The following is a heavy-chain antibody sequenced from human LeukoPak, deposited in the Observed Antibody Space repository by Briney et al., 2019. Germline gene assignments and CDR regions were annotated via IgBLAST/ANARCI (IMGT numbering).Heavy chain of an antibody. Sequence: TGGSLRLSCPASGFTFSDHAMNWVRQAPGKGLEWVGRIKSKTDGGTTDYAAPVKGRFTISRDDSKNTLYLQMNSLKTEDTAVYYCTTETYCYGSGSYPLWGQGTLVTVSS. D-gene: IGHD3-10*01. CDR1: GFTFSDHA. V-gene: IGHV3-15*07. J-gene: IGHJ4*02. CDR2: IKSKTDGGTT. CDR3: TTETYCYGSGSYPL.